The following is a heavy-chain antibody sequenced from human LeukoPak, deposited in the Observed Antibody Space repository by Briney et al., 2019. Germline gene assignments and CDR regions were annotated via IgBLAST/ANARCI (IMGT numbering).Heavy chain of an antibody. Sequence: PGGSQRLSCAASGFTFSSYGMHLVRQAPGKGLEWVAVIWYDGSNKYYADSVKGRFTISRDNSKNTLYLQMNSLRAEDTAVYYCAKLEEYGSGSYFVGGMDVWGQGTTVTVSS. CDR1: GFTFSSYG. J-gene: IGHJ6*02. CDR3: AKLEEYGSGSYFVGGMDV. D-gene: IGHD3-10*01. V-gene: IGHV3-33*06. CDR2: IWYDGSNK.